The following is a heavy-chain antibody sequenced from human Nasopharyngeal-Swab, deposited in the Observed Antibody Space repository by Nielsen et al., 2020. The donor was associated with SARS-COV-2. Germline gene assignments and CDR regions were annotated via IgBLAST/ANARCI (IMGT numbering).Heavy chain of an antibody. J-gene: IGHJ4*02. D-gene: IGHD4/OR15-4a*01. Sequence: ESLKIPFQCSRYLFSTYWFFLVRQMPGKGLEWMGIIYPGDSTTKDRPSFQGQVTISADKSISTAYLQWSSLKASDTAMYFCARLYGGYVDYWGQGTLVTVSS. CDR3: ARLYGGYVDY. V-gene: IGHV5-51*01. CDR1: RYLFSTYW. CDR2: IYPGDSTT.